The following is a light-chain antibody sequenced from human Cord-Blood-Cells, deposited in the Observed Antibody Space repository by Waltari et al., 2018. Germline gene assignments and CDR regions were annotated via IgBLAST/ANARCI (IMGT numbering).Light chain of an antibody. CDR1: QSISSY. V-gene: IGKV1-39*01. J-gene: IGKJ1*01. Sequence: IPMTQTPPSPSACVGDRVTITCRASQSISSYLNWYQQKPGKAPKLLIYAASSLQSGVPSRFSGSGSGTDFTLTISSLQPEDFATYYCQQSYSTLTWTFGQGTKVEIK. CDR2: AAS. CDR3: QQSYSTLTWT.